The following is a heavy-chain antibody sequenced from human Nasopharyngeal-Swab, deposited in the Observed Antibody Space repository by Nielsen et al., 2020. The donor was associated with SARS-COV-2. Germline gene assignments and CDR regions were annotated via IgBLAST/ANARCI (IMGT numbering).Heavy chain of an antibody. Sequence: WVRQAPGQGLEWMGRINPNSGGTNYAQKFQGRVTMTRDTSTSTVYMELSSLRSEDTAVYYRARVISLGEYYFDYWGQGTLVTVSS. J-gene: IGHJ4*02. D-gene: IGHD3-10*01. CDR3: ARVISLGEYYFDY. V-gene: IGHV1-2*06. CDR2: INPNSGGT.